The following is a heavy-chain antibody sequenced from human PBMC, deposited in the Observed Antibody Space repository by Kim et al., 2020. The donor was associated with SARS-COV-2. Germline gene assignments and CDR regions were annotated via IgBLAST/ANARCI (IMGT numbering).Heavy chain of an antibody. D-gene: IGHD5-18*01. V-gene: IGHV4-59*01. CDR2: IYYSGST. CDR3: ACGCRYSLIPYYYYGMDV. J-gene: IGHJ6*02. CDR1: GGSISSYY. Sequence: SETLSLTCTVSGGSISSYYWSWIRQPPGKGLEWIGYIYYSGSTNYNPSLKSRVTISVDTSKNQFSLKLSSVTAADTAVYYCACGCRYSLIPYYYYGMDVWGQGTTVTGSS.